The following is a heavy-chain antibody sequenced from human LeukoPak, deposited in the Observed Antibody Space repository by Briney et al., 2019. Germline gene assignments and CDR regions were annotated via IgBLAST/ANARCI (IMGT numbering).Heavy chain of an antibody. Sequence: GGSLRLSCAASGFTFASYAMTWVRQAPGKGLGWVSAINSNGGSTCYADSVKGRFTISRDNSKNTLFLQMNSLRAEDTALYYCAKYLYTSGSFYDYWGQGTLSPSPQ. CDR3: AKYLYTSGSFYDY. J-gene: IGHJ4*02. CDR2: INSNGGST. D-gene: IGHD3-10*01. V-gene: IGHV3-23*01. CDR1: GFTFASYA.